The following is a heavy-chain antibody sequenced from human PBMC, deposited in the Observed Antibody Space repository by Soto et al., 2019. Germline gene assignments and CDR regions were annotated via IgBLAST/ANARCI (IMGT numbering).Heavy chain of an antibody. D-gene: IGHD1-26*01. V-gene: IGHV4-39*01. CDR2: VYYSGGA. CDR1: GGSIRGSPYY. CDR3: TSRPVYSGNRESDS. J-gene: IGHJ4*02. Sequence: SETLSLTCTVSGGSIRGSPYYWGWIRQSPGKGLEWIGSVYYSGGANSNPSLGSRVTISVDTSRNQFSLKLFYVTAADTAVYYCTSRPVYSGNRESDSWGQGTLVTVSS.